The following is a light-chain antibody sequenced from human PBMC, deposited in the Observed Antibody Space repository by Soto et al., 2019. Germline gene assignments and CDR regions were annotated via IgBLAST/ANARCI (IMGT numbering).Light chain of an antibody. V-gene: IGKV1-9*01. CDR1: QGISSY. CDR3: QQRSNWPRT. Sequence: DIQLTQSPSFLSASVGDRVTITCRASQGISSYLAWYQQKPGKAPKLLIYAASTLQSGVPSRFSGSGSGTDFTLTISSLQPEDFAVYYCQQRSNWPRTFGQGTKVDI. CDR2: AAS. J-gene: IGKJ1*01.